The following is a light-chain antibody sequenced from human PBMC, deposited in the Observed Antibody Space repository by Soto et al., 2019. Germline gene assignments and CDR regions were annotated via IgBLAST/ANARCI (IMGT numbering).Light chain of an antibody. V-gene: IGLV2-23*02. CDR3: CSYAGSSTFHV. J-gene: IGLJ1*01. Sequence: QSVLTQPASVSWSPGQSITISFPGTSSDVGSYNLVSWYQQHPGKAPKLMIYEVSKRPSGVSNRFSGSKSGNTASLTISGLQAEDEADYYCCSYAGSSTFHVFGTGTKVTVL. CDR1: SSDVGSYNL. CDR2: EVS.